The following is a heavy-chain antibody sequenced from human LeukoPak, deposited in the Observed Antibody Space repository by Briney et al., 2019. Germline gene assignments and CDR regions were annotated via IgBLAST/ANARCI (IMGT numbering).Heavy chain of an antibody. Sequence: PGGSLRLSCAASGFTFSSHVMHWVRQTPGKGLEWVAVISYDGGNKYYADSVRGRFTISRDNSKNTLYLQMSSLRGEDTAVYYCARDRGDYGGTFDYWGQGTLVTGSS. V-gene: IGHV3-30-3*01. J-gene: IGHJ4*02. CDR1: GFTFSSHV. CDR3: ARDRGDYGGTFDY. D-gene: IGHD4-23*01. CDR2: ISYDGGNK.